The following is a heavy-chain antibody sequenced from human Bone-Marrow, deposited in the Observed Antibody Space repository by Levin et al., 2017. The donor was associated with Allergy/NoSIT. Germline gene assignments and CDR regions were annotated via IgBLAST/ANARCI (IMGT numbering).Heavy chain of an antibody. Sequence: GGSLRLSCAASKFIFSTSWMNWIRQAPGKGLEWVANINPDGSAKSYVDSVKGRFSVSRDTTKNSLYLQMNSLRAEDTAIYYCAALGSTYNYWGQGALVTVSS. CDR2: INPDGSAK. J-gene: IGHJ4*02. D-gene: IGHD3-16*01. CDR1: KFIFSTSW. CDR3: AALGSTYNY. V-gene: IGHV3-7*05.